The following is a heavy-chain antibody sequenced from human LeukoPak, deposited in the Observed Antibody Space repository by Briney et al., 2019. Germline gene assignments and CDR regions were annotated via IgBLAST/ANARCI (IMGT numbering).Heavy chain of an antibody. J-gene: IGHJ4*02. CDR1: GFTVSSNY. CDR3: AKDREYDDSCDYKG. D-gene: IGHD3-22*01. V-gene: IGHV3-53*01. CDR2: IYSGGST. Sequence: PGGSLRLSCATSGFTVSSNYMSWVRQAPGKGLEWVSVIYSGGSTLYADSAQGRFTISREKSKKTMYLQMKSLRAEDTAVYYCAKDREYDDSCDYKGWGQGTLVTVSS.